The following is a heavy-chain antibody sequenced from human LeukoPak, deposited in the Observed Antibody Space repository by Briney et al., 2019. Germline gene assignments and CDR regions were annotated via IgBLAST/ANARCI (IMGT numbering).Heavy chain of an antibody. Sequence: GSLRLSCAVSGFTFSSYAMSWVRQAPGEGLEWVSVISGGADGIYYADSVKGRFTISRDNSKNTLYLQMNSLRVEDTAIYYCTKISPLRIEYFHHWGQGTLVTVSS. J-gene: IGHJ1*01. CDR2: ISGGADGI. D-gene: IGHD5-12*01. V-gene: IGHV3-23*01. CDR3: TKISPLRIEYFHH. CDR1: GFTFSSYA.